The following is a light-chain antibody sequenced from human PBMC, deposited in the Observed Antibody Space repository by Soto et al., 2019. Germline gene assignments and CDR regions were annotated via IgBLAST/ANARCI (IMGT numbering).Light chain of an antibody. CDR2: NNN. J-gene: IGLJ1*01. CDR3: ATWDDGLDGYV. Sequence: QSVLTQPPSASGTPGQRVTISCSGSSSNIGSNTVNWYQQLPGTAPKLLIYNNNQRPSGVPDRFSGSKSGTSASLAISGLQSEDEADYYCATWDDGLDGYVFGTGTK. CDR1: SSNIGSNT. V-gene: IGLV1-44*01.